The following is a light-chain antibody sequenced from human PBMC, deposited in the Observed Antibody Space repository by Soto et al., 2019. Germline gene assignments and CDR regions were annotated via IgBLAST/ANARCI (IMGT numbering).Light chain of an antibody. CDR3: QQHSSWSPIT. J-gene: IGKJ5*01. CDR2: GAS. Sequence: EIVFTQSPLTLSLSPGERTTLPCRGSQSVISNLAWYQQQPRQTPRLLIYGASTRATGVPARFSGSGSGTEFTLPIISLQSEDFAVYYCQQHSSWSPITFGRGTRLEIK. CDR1: QSVISN. V-gene: IGKV3-15*01.